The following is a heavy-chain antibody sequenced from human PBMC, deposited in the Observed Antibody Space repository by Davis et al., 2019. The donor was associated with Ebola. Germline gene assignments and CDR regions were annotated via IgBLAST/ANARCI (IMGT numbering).Heavy chain of an antibody. CDR1: GDSVSSNSAA. CDR3: ARDRAARDLKYWYFDL. CDR2: TYYRSKWYN. D-gene: IGHD6-6*01. Sequence: MPSETLSLTCPISGDSVSSNSAAWNWIRQSPSRGLEWLGRTYYRSKWYNDYAVSVKSRITINPDTSKNQFSLQLNSVTPEDTAVYYCARDRAARDLKYWYFDLWGRGTLVTVSS. J-gene: IGHJ2*01. V-gene: IGHV6-1*01.